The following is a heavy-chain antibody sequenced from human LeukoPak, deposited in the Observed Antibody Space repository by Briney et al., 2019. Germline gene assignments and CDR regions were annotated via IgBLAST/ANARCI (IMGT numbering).Heavy chain of an antibody. V-gene: IGHV3-11*01. D-gene: IGHD1-1*01. CDR2: ISSSGSTI. Sequence: GGSLRLSCAASGFTFSDYYMSWIRQAPGKGLEWVSYISSSGSTIYYADSVKGRFTISRDNSKNSLYLQMNSLRTEDTALYYCAKGENWSDAMGAFDIWGQGTMVTVSS. CDR3: AKGENWSDAMGAFDI. CDR1: GFTFSDYY. J-gene: IGHJ3*02.